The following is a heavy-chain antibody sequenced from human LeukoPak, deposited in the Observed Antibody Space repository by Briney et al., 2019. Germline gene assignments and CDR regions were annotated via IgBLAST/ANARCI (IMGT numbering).Heavy chain of an antibody. D-gene: IGHD6-13*01. J-gene: IGHJ6*02. Sequence: PGRSLRLSCAASGFTFDDYAMHWVRQAPGKGLEWVSGISWNSGSIGYADSVKGRFTISRDNAKNSLYLQMNSLRAEDTAVYYCAKGQDSSSWYGDSAHGMDVWGQGTTVTVSS. V-gene: IGHV3-9*01. CDR3: AKGQDSSSWYGDSAHGMDV. CDR2: ISWNSGSI. CDR1: GFTFDDYA.